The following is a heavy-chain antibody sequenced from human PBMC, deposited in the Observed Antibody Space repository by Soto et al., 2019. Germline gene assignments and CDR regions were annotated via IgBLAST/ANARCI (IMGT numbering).Heavy chain of an antibody. V-gene: IGHV3-23*01. Sequence: GGSLRLSCAASGFTFSSYAMSWVRQAPGKGLEWVSAISGSGGSTYYADSVKGRFTISRDNSKNTLYLQMNSLRAEDTAVYYCARTGWGGYYSDAFDIWGQGTMVTVSS. CDR3: ARTGWGGYYSDAFDI. CDR1: GFTFSSYA. CDR2: ISGSGGST. J-gene: IGHJ3*02. D-gene: IGHD3-22*01.